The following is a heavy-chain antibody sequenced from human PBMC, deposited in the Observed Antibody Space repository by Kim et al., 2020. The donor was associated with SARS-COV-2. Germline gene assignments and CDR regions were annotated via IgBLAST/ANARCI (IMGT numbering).Heavy chain of an antibody. CDR3: ARDPYYYGSGSLLDFDY. V-gene: IGHV1-69*01. Sequence: FQGRVTITADEATSTAYMELSSLRSEDTAVYYCARDPYYYGSGSLLDFDYWGQGTLVTVSS. J-gene: IGHJ4*02. D-gene: IGHD3-10*01.